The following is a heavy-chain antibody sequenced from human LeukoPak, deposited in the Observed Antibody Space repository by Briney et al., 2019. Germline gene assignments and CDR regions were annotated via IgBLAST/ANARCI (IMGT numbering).Heavy chain of an antibody. D-gene: IGHD6-19*01. J-gene: IGHJ4*02. V-gene: IGHV3-30-3*01. Sequence: GGSLRLSCAASGFTFSSYAMHWVRQAPGKGPEWVAVISYDGSNKYYADSVKGRFTISRDNSKNTLYLQMNSLRAEDTAVYYCARLPSSGWYGGFDYWGQGTLVTVSS. CDR2: ISYDGSNK. CDR1: GFTFSSYA. CDR3: ARLPSSGWYGGFDY.